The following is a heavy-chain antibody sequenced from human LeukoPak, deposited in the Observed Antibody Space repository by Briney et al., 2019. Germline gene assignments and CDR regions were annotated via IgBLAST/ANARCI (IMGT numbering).Heavy chain of an antibody. CDR2: INSDGSST. V-gene: IGHV3-74*01. CDR1: GFTFSSYW. J-gene: IGHJ4*02. CDR3: ATSRTFDY. Sequence: GGSLRLSCAASGFTFSSYWMHWVRQSPGKGLVWVSGINSDGSSTSYADSVKGRFTTSRDNAKNTVYLQMNSLRAEDTAVYHCATSRTFDYWAREPWSPSPQ.